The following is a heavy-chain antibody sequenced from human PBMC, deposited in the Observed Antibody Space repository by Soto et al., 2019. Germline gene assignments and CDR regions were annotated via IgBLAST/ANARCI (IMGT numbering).Heavy chain of an antibody. CDR2: ISSSSSTI. D-gene: IGHD1-26*01. CDR1: GFTFSSYS. CDR3: ARDSPRYSGSYPPDD. V-gene: IGHV3-48*01. J-gene: IGHJ4*02. Sequence: EVQLVESGGGLVQPGGSLRLSCAASGFTFSSYSMNWVRQAPGKGLEWVSYISSSSSTIHYSDSVKGRFTISRDNAKNSLYLQMNSLRAEDTAVYYCARDSPRYSGSYPPDDWGQGTLVTVSS.